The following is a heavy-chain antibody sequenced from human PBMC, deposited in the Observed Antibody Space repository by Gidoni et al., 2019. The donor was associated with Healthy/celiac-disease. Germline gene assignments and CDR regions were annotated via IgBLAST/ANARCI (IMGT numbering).Heavy chain of an antibody. V-gene: IGHV4-59*01. D-gene: IGHD5-18*01. CDR3: ASGYSYGPVYFDY. CDR2: IYYSGST. CDR1: GGSISSYY. Sequence: QVQLQESGPGLVKPSETLSLTCTVSGGSISSYYWSWIRQPPGKGLEWIGYIYYSGSTNYNPSLKSRVTISVDTSKNQFSLKLSSVTAADTAVYYCASGYSYGPVYFDYWGQGTLVTVSS. J-gene: IGHJ4*02.